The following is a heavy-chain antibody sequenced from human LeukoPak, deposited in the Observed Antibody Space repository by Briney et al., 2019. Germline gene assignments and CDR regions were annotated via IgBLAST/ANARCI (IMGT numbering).Heavy chain of an antibody. CDR2: ISYDGSNK. Sequence: GGSLRLSWAASGFTFSSYGMHWVRQAPGKGLEWVAVISYDGSNKYYADSVKGRFTISRDNSKNTLYLQMNSLRAEDTAVYYCAKTPLDYYYGMDVWGKGTTVTVSS. CDR3: AKTPLDYYYGMDV. CDR1: GFTFSSYG. J-gene: IGHJ6*04. V-gene: IGHV3-30*18.